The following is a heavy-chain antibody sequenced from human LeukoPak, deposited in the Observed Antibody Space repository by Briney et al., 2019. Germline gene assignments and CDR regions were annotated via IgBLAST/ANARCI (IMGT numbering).Heavy chain of an antibody. V-gene: IGHV4-59*12. D-gene: IGHD4-17*01. Sequence: SETLSLTCTVSGGSISSYYWSWIRQPPGKGLEWIGYIYYSGSTNYNPSLKSRVTISVDTSKNQFSLKLSSVTAADTAVYYCARARTTVTTPPHIDYWGQGTLVTVSS. CDR1: GGSISSYY. CDR3: ARARTTVTTPPHIDY. J-gene: IGHJ4*02. CDR2: IYYSGST.